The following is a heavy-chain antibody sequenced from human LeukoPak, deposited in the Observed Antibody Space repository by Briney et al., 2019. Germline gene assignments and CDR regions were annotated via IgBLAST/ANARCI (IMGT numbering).Heavy chain of an antibody. V-gene: IGHV1-69*01. CDR2: IIPIFGTA. J-gene: IGHJ5*02. CDR1: GGTFSSYA. D-gene: IGHD3-3*01. CDR3: ARGGTIVSNWFDP. Sequence: SVKVSCKASGGTFSSYAISWVRQAPGQGLEWMGGIIPIFGTANYAQKFQGRVTITADESTSTAYMGLSSLRSEDTAVYYCARGGTIVSNWFDPWGQGTLVTVSS.